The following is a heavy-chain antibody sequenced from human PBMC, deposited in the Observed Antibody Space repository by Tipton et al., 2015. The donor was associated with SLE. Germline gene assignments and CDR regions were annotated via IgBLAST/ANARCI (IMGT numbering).Heavy chain of an antibody. CDR2: IRYDGSNK. CDR3: ATPPVVVITGAAEYFQH. D-gene: IGHD3-22*01. CDR1: GFTFSSYG. V-gene: IGHV3-30*02. J-gene: IGHJ1*01. Sequence: SLRLSCAASGFTFSSYGMHWVRQAPGKGLEWVAFIRYDGSNKYYADSVKGRFTISRDNSKNTLYLQMNSLRAEDTAVYYCATPPVVVITGAAEYFQHWGQGTLVTVSS.